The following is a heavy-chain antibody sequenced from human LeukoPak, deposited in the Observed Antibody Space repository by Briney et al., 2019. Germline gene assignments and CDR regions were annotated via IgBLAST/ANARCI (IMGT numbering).Heavy chain of an antibody. Sequence: GESLKISCKASGYSFTSYWISWVRQMPGKGLEWMGRIDPSDSYTSYSPSFQGHVSISADKSISTAYLQWSSLKASDTAMYYCARLWGYSPSWYVYWGQGTLVTVSS. CDR1: GYSFTSYW. V-gene: IGHV5-10-1*01. J-gene: IGHJ4*02. CDR3: ARLWGYSPSWYVY. CDR2: IDPSDSYT. D-gene: IGHD6-13*01.